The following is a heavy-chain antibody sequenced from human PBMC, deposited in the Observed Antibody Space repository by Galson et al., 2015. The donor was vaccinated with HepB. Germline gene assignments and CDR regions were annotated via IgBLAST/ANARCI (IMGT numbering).Heavy chain of an antibody. CDR3: ARELYGSGSYYDY. CDR1: GFTFSSYA. V-gene: IGHV3-30*04. J-gene: IGHJ4*02. Sequence: SLRLSCAASGFTFSSYAMHWVRQAPGKGLEWVAVISYDGSNKYYADSVKGRFTISRDNSKNTLYLQMNSLRAEDTAVYYCARELYGSGSYYDYWGQGTLVTVSS. CDR2: ISYDGSNK. D-gene: IGHD3-10*01.